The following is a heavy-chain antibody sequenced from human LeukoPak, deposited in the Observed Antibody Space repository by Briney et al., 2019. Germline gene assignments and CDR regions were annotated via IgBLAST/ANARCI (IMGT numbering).Heavy chain of an antibody. CDR2: IRYYGSIE. CDR3: AKVRSSATSEY. J-gene: IGHJ4*01. D-gene: IGHD2-2*01. CDR1: GFTFSRYG. V-gene: IGHV3-30*02. Sequence: PGGSLRLSSAAYGFTFSRYGMHWVRQAPDKGLEGVAFIRYYGSIEYYADSVKGRFTISRDNSKNTLFVQINSLRAEDTAVYYCAKVRSSATSEYWGYVILVTVSS.